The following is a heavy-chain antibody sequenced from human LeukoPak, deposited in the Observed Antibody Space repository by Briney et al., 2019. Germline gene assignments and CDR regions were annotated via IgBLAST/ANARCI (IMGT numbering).Heavy chain of an antibody. V-gene: IGHV1-46*01. CDR2: INPSGGST. J-gene: IGHJ4*02. CDR1: GYTFTSYY. CDR3: ATTSVDTAMVLDY. D-gene: IGHD5-18*01. Sequence: GASVKGSCKASGYTFTSYYIDWVRQAPGQGLEWMGIINPSGGSTIYAQKFQGRVTMTEDTSTDTAYMELSSLRSEDTAVYYCATTSVDTAMVLDYWGQGTLVTVSS.